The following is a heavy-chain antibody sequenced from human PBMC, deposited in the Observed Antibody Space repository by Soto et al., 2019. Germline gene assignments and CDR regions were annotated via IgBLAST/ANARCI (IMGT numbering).Heavy chain of an antibody. CDR1: GFTFSSYA. Sequence: GGSLRLSCAASGFTFSSYAMSWVRQAPGKGLEWVSTINSAGSTFYADSVKGRFTISRGNSKNTLYLQMNNLRAEDTAVYYCAKRSPYYFDYWGQGTLVTVSS. J-gene: IGHJ4*02. CDR2: INSAGST. CDR3: AKRSPYYFDY. V-gene: IGHV3-23*01.